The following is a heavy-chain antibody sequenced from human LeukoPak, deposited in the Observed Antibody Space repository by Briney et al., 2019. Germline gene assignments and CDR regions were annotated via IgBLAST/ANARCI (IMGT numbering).Heavy chain of an antibody. Sequence: ASVKVSCKASGYTFTSYDINWVRQATGQGLEWMGWISAYNGNTNYAQKLQGRVTMTTDTSTSTAYMELRSLRSDDTAVYYCARDKGLAYCGGDCPGDFDYWGQGTLVTVSS. CDR1: GYTFTSYD. V-gene: IGHV1-18*01. D-gene: IGHD2-21*01. J-gene: IGHJ4*02. CDR2: ISAYNGNT. CDR3: ARDKGLAYCGGDCPGDFDY.